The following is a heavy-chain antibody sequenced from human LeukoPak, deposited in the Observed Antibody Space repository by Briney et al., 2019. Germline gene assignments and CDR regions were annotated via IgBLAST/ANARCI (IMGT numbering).Heavy chain of an antibody. V-gene: IGHV3-30*04. CDR2: ISYDGSNK. Sequence: GGPLRLSCAASGFTLSSYAMHWVRQAPGKGLEWVAVISYDGSNKYYADSVKGRFTISRDNSKNTLYLQMNSLRAEDTAVYYCARVPSYSYGPGGDYWGQGTLVTVSS. D-gene: IGHD5-18*01. CDR3: ARVPSYSYGPGGDY. J-gene: IGHJ4*02. CDR1: GFTLSSYA.